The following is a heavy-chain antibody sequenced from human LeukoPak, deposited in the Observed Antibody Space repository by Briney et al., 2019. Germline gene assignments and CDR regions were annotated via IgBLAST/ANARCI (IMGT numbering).Heavy chain of an antibody. D-gene: IGHD3-22*01. Sequence: GGSLRLSCAASGFTFSSYWMHWVRQAPGKGLEWVSRINGDGTRTRYADSVTGRFTISRDNAKNTLFLQMNSLRAEDTAVYYCTREVGYYYDKTGYHDCWGQGTLVTVSS. J-gene: IGHJ4*02. V-gene: IGHV3-74*01. CDR3: TREVGYYYDKTGYHDC. CDR1: GFTFSSYW. CDR2: INGDGTRT.